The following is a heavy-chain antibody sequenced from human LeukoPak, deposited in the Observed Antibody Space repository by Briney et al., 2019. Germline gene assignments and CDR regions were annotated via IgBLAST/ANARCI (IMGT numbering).Heavy chain of an antibody. J-gene: IGHJ4*02. D-gene: IGHD6-13*01. V-gene: IGHV4-39*07. CDR1: GGSITSSDYW. CDR2: IYYSGST. Sequence: SETLSLTCTVSGGSITSSDYWWAWIRLPPGRGLEWIGSIYYSGSTYYNPPLKSRATISVDTPKNQFSLKLSSVTAADAAVYFCARRSSSWYYFEDWGQGTLVTVSS. CDR3: ARRSSSWYYFED.